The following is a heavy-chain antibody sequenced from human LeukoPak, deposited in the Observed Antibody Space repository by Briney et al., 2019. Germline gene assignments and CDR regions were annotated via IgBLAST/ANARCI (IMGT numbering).Heavy chain of an antibody. V-gene: IGHV3-66*02. CDR3: ARDRDGYIDY. D-gene: IGHD5-24*01. CDR1: GFTVSSNY. Sequence: PGGSLRLSCAASGFTVSSNYMSWVCQAPGKGLEWVSVIYSGGSTYYADSVKGRFTISRDNSKNTLYLQMNSLRAEDTAVYYCARDRDGYIDYWGQGTLVTVSS. CDR2: IYSGGST. J-gene: IGHJ4*02.